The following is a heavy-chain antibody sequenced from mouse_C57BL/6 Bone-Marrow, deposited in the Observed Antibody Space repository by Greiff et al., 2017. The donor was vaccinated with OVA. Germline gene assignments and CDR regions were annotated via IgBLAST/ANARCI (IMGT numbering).Heavy chain of an antibody. V-gene: IGHV1-80*01. Sequence: VQRVESGAELVKPGASVKISCKASGYAFSSYWMNWVKQRPGKGLEWIGQIYPGDGDTNYNGKFKGKATLTADKSSSTAYMQLSSLTSEDSAVYFCALYYYGSYYFDYWGQGTTLTVSS. CDR2: IYPGDGDT. J-gene: IGHJ2*01. CDR1: GYAFSSYW. CDR3: ALYYYGSYYFDY. D-gene: IGHD1-1*01.